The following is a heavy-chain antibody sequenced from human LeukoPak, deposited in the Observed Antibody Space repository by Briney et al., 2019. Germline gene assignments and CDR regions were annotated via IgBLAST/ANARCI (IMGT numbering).Heavy chain of an antibody. D-gene: IGHD6-13*01. CDR3: AKLSRIAAAGAYSYHSLEV. J-gene: IGHJ6*02. CDR1: GGSVNSFH. Sequence: SSETLSLTCYVSGGSVNSFHWAWIRQPPGKGLELIGHVSSSGNTDYNPSLKSRVTISVDKSNNQFSLKLRSVTAAETAVYYCAKLSRIAAAGAYSYHSLEVWGQGTTVNVSS. V-gene: IGHV4-59*02. CDR2: VSSSGNT.